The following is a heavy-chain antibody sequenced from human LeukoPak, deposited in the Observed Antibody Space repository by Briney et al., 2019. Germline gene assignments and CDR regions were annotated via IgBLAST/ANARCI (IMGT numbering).Heavy chain of an antibody. CDR1: GFTFSRYW. CDR2: INSDGSST. Sequence: GGSLRLSCAASGFTFSRYWMHWVRQAPGKGLVWVSRINSDGSSTSYADSVKGRFTISRDNAKNTLYLQMNSLRAEDTAVYYCARFSGIAAGDFDYWGQGTLVTVSS. D-gene: IGHD6-13*01. V-gene: IGHV3-74*01. CDR3: ARFSGIAAGDFDY. J-gene: IGHJ4*02.